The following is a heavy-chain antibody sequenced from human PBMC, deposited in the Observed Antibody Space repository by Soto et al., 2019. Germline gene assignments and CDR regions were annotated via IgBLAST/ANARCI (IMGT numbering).Heavy chain of an antibody. V-gene: IGHV1-69*12. CDR1: GGTFSSYA. Sequence: QVQLVQSGAEVKKPGSSVKVSCKASGGTFSSYAISWVRQAPGQGLEWMGGIIPIFGTANYAQKFQGRVTITADESTSTAYMELSSLRSEDTAVYYCASGEAQVEMATISEFYFDYWGQGTLVTVSS. D-gene: IGHD5-12*01. J-gene: IGHJ4*02. CDR2: IIPIFGTA. CDR3: ASGEAQVEMATISEFYFDY.